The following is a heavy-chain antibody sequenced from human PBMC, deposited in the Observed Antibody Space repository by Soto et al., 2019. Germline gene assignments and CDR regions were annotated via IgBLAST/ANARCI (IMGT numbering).Heavy chain of an antibody. J-gene: IGHJ4*02. CDR3: AKPRQGYSGYDWALDY. D-gene: IGHD5-12*01. CDR1: GGTFSSYT. CDR2: IIPIFGIA. Sequence: QVQLVQSGAEVKKPGSSVKVSCKASGGTFSSYTISWVRQAPGQGLEWMGRIIPIFGIANYAQKFQGRVTITADKSTSTAYMELSSLRSEDTAVYYCAKPRQGYSGYDWALDYWGQGTQVTVSS. V-gene: IGHV1-69*02.